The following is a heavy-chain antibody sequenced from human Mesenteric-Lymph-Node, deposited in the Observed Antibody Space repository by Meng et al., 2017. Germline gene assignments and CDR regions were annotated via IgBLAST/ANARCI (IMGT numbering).Heavy chain of an antibody. J-gene: IGHJ4*02. Sequence: SVKVSCKASGGTFSSYTISWVRQAPGQGLEWMGRIIPILGIANYAQKFQGRVTITADKSTSTAYMELSSLRSEDTAVYYCARSHYDSSGYPNYWGQGTLVTVSS. CDR3: ARSHYDSSGYPNY. CDR1: GGTFSSYT. CDR2: IIPILGIA. D-gene: IGHD3-22*01. V-gene: IGHV1-69*02.